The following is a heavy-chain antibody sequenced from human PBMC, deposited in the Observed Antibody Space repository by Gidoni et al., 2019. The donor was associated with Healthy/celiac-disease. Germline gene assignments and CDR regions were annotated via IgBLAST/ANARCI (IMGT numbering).Heavy chain of an antibody. D-gene: IGHD2-15*01. J-gene: IGHJ3*02. CDR3: ARELGYCSGGSCYSDSAFDI. CDR2: INLSGST. CDR1: GGSFSGYS. V-gene: IGHV4-34*01. Sequence: QVQLQQWGAGLLKPSETLSLTCAVYGGSFSGYSWSWIRQPPGKGLEWIGEINLSGSTNYNPSLKSRVTISVDTSKNQFSLKLSSVTAADTAVYYCARELGYCSGGSCYSDSAFDIWGQGTMVTVSS.